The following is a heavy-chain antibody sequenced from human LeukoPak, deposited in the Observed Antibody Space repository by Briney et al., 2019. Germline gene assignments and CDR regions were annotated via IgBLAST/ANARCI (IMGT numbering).Heavy chain of an antibody. CDR3: AKEGDRHVSNWCDH. V-gene: IGHV3-30*18. CDR2: ISWDAKLA. J-gene: IGHJ5*02. CDR1: GFTFGDYG. D-gene: IGHD2-21*01. Sequence: GGSLRLSCAASGFTFGDYGMHWVRQAPGKGLEWVAVISWDAKLAFYADSVKGRFTISRDNSKNTLFVQMNSLRGEDTAVYYCAKEGDRHVSNWCDHWGQGTVVTVSS.